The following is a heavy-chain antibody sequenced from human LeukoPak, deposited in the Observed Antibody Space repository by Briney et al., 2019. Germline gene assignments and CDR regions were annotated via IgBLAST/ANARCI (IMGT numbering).Heavy chain of an antibody. CDR1: GFTVSSNY. Sequence: GGSLRLSCAASGFTVSSNYMSWVRQAPGKGLEWVSAISGSGGSTYYADSVKGRFTISRDNSKNTLYLQMNSLRAEDTAVYYCAKCVIPVGALFDYWGQGTLVTVSS. J-gene: IGHJ4*02. CDR3: AKCVIPVGALFDY. V-gene: IGHV3-23*01. CDR2: ISGSGGST. D-gene: IGHD1-26*01.